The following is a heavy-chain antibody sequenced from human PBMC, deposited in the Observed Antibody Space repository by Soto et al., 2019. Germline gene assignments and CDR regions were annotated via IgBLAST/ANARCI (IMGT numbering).Heavy chain of an antibody. CDR2: LSYLGTT. D-gene: IGHD6-19*01. CDR3: ATGRSDSGWYEDHF. J-gene: IGHJ4*02. CDR1: NDSIRSGTYY. V-gene: IGHV4-39*01. Sequence: QLHLQESGPGLVKPSETLSLTCTVSNDSIRSGTYYWAWIRQPPGRGLEWIGSLSYLGTTDYNPSLKSRVTISKDASKTQCSLTLTSMTAADTAVYYCATGRSDSGWYEDHFWGQGTLVTVSS.